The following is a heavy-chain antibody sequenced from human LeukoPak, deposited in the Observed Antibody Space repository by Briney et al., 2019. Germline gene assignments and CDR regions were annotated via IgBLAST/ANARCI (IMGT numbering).Heavy chain of an antibody. CDR2: INPSGGST. J-gene: IGHJ5*02. V-gene: IGHV1-46*01. Sequence: ASVRVSSKASGYTFTIYYMHWVRQAPGQGLEWMGIINPSGGSTSYAQKFQGRVTMTRDTSTSTVYMELSSLRSEDTAVYYCARDRQDCSSTSCYFPENWFDHWGQGTLVTVSS. D-gene: IGHD2-2*01. CDR1: GYTFTIYY. CDR3: ARDRQDCSSTSCYFPENWFDH.